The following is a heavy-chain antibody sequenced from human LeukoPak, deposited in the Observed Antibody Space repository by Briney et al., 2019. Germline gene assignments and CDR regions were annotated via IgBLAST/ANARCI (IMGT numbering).Heavy chain of an antibody. D-gene: IGHD3-3*01. J-gene: IGHJ4*02. CDR3: ARLWSGLRPPDY. CDR1: GGSISSNNYY. V-gene: IGHV4-39*01. Sequence: SETLSLTCTVSGGSISSNNYYWGWIRQPPGKGLEWIGSIYYSRNTYYNPSLKSRVTISVDTSKNQLSLKLSSVTAADTAVFYCARLWSGLRPPDYWGQGTLVTVSS. CDR2: IYYSRNT.